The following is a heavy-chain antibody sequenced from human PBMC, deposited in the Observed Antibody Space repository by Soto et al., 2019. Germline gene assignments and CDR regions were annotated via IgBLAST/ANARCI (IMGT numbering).Heavy chain of an antibody. V-gene: IGHV3-7*01. J-gene: IGHJ4*02. CDR2: IKQDGSNK. CDR1: GFTFSSYW. CDR3: ARAFTGELSLDY. Sequence: AGSLRLSCAASGFTFSSYWMSWVRQAPGKGLEWVANIKQDGSNKYYADSVKGRFTISRDNSKNTLYLQMNSLRAEDTAVYYCARAFTGELSLDYWGQGTLVTVSS. D-gene: IGHD3-16*02.